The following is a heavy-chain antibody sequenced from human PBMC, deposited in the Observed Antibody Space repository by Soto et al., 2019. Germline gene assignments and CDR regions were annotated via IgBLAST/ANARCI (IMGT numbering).Heavy chain of an antibody. Sequence: GGSVKVSCKASGYTFTNYGVSWVRQAPGQGLEWMGWIGGYKGNTNYAQKLQGRVTLTTDTSTSTAYMELRSLRSDDTAVYYCAHHTFDSDLALGYWGQGTRVTVSS. J-gene: IGHJ4*02. D-gene: IGHD1-26*01. CDR3: AHHTFDSDLALGY. CDR1: GYTFTNYG. CDR2: IGGYKGNT. V-gene: IGHV1-18*01.